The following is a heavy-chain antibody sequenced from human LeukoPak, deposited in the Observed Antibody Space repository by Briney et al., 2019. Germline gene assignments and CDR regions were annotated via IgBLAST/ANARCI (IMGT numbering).Heavy chain of an antibody. D-gene: IGHD2-15*01. CDR2: MNPNNGNT. V-gene: IGHV1-8*01. Sequence: GASVKVSCKASGYTFTSYDINWVRQATGQGLEWMGWMNPNNGNTGYAQKFQGRVTMTRNTSISTAYMELSSLRSEDTAVYYCARMDYCSGDSCYSRSSNWFDPWGQGTLVTVSS. CDR3: ARMDYCSGDSCYSRSSNWFDP. CDR1: GYTFTSYD. J-gene: IGHJ5*02.